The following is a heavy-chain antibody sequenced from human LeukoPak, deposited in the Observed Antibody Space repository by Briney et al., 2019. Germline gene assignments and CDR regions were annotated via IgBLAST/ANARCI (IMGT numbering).Heavy chain of an antibody. CDR2: TYYRSKWYN. CDR1: GDSVSSNSAA. CDR3: AREGEPYSSSWYGYYYYYMDV. J-gene: IGHJ6*03. D-gene: IGHD6-13*01. V-gene: IGHV6-1*01. Sequence: SQTLSLTCAISGDSVSSNSAAWNWIRQSPSRGLEWLGRTYYRSKWYNDYAVSVKSRITINPDTSKNQFSLQLNSVTPEDTAVYYCAREGEPYSSSWYGYYYYYMDVWGKGTTVTVSS.